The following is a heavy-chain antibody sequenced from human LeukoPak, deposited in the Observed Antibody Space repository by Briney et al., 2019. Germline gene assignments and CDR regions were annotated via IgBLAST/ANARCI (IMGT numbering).Heavy chain of an antibody. CDR3: ARDCIGCHGFDY. D-gene: IGHD2-15*01. CDR1: GYTFTNYG. J-gene: IGHJ4*02. CDR2: VSAYADDT. Sequence: ASVKVSCXASGYTFTNYGISWVRQARGQGLEWMAWVSAYADDTNYVQKFQGRITMTTDTSTSTAYVELRSLRSDDTAVYYCARDCIGCHGFDYWGQGTLVTVSS. V-gene: IGHV1-18*01.